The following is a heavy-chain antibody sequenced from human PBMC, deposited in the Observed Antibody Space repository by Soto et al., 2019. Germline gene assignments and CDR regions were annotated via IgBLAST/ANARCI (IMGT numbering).Heavy chain of an antibody. Sequence: SETLSLTCTVSGGSISSGGYYWSWIRQHPGKGLEWIGYIYYSGSTYYNPSLKSRVTISVDTSKNQFSLKLSSVTAADTAVYYCARAQYCSGGSCKQEDWFDPWGQGTLVTVSS. J-gene: IGHJ5*02. D-gene: IGHD2-15*01. V-gene: IGHV4-31*03. CDR3: ARAQYCSGGSCKQEDWFDP. CDR2: IYYSGST. CDR1: GGSISSGGYY.